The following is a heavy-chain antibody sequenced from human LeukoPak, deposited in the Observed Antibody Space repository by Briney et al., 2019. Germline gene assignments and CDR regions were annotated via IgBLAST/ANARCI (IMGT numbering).Heavy chain of an antibody. J-gene: IGHJ4*02. D-gene: IGHD1-26*01. Sequence: GGSLRLSCAASGFTVSSNDMSWVRQAPGKGLEWVSLIYAGGSGSAYYADSVMGRFTGSRHDSKNTLDLQMNSLRVDDTAVYYCLRQGRGSPPRWGQGTLVTVSS. CDR2: IYAGGSGSA. CDR3: LRQGRGSPPR. V-gene: IGHV3-53*04. CDR1: GFTVSSND.